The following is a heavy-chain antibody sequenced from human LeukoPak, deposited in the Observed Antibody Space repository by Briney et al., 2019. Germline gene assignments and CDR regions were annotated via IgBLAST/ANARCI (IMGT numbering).Heavy chain of an antibody. V-gene: IGHV3-74*01. J-gene: IGHJ3*02. CDR2: ITNDGSST. Sequence: GGSLRLSCAASGLTFSSHWMHWVRQAPGKGLVWVSRITNDGSSTTYADSVKGRFTISRDNSKNTLYLQMNSLRAEDTAVYYCARDHAFDIWGQGTMVTVSS. CDR3: ARDHAFDI. CDR1: GLTFSSHW.